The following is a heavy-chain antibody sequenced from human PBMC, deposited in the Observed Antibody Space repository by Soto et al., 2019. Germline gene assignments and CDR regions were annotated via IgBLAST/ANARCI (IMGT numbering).Heavy chain of an antibody. D-gene: IGHD2-15*01. CDR1: GGTFSSYA. CDR2: IIPIFGTA. CDR3: ARRIGGDRGRWDFDY. V-gene: IGHV1-69*13. J-gene: IGHJ4*02. Sequence: ASVKVSCKASGGTFSSYAISWVRQAPGQGLEWMGGIIPIFGTANYAQKFQGRVTITADESTSTAYMELSSLRSEDTDVYYCARRIGGDRGRWDFDYWGQGTLVTVSS.